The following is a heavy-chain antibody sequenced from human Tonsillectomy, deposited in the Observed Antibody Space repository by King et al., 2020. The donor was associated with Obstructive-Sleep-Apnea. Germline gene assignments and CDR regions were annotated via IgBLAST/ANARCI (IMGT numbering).Heavy chain of an antibody. CDR2: IYWDDDK. J-gene: IGHJ4*02. Sequence: TLKESGPTLVNPTQTLTLTCTFSGFSLSTSAVGVGWIRQPPGKALEWLALIYWDDDKRYSPSLKSRLTITKDTSKNQVVLTMTNVDPVDTATYYCVHSDRILFDYWGQGTLVTVSS. V-gene: IGHV2-5*02. CDR3: VHSDRILFDY. D-gene: IGHD2-15*01. CDR1: GFSLSTSAVG.